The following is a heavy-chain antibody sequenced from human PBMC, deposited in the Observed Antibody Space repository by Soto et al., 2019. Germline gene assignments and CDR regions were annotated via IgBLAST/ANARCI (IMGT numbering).Heavy chain of an antibody. V-gene: IGHV5-51*01. CDR1: GYTFPNHW. CDR2: VFPGDSDT. Sequence: GESLKISCKGFGYTFPNHWINWVRLVPGKGLEWMGNVFPGDSDTRYSPSLQGQVIISVDKSISTAYLQWTRLKASDTAIYYCAKSIEGGPMDVWGQGTTVTVSS. D-gene: IGHD1-26*01. J-gene: IGHJ6*02. CDR3: AKSIEGGPMDV.